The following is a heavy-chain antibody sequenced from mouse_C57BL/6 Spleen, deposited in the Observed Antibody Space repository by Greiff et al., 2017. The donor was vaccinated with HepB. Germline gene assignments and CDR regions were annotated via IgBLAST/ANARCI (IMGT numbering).Heavy chain of an antibody. CDR2: INPNFGTT. V-gene: IGHV1-39*01. D-gene: IGHD1-1*01. CDR1: GYLFIDYN. Sequence: EVQLQQSGPELVKPGASVKISCKASGYLFIDYNMNWVKLSNGKSLEWIGVINPNFGTTSYNQKFMGKATLTVDQSSSTADMQLNSLTSEDSAVYYCTRSYYCSSYGFAYWGQGTLVTVSA. J-gene: IGHJ3*01. CDR3: TRSYYCSSYGFAY.